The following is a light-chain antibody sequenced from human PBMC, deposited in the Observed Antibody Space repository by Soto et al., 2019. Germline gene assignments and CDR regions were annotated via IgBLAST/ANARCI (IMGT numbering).Light chain of an antibody. J-gene: IGLJ1*01. CDR2: EIT. CDR1: SSDVGGYNY. CDR3: ISYTTNSTPYV. V-gene: IGLV2-14*01. Sequence: QSALTQPASVSGSPGQSITISCTGTSSDVGGYNYVSWYQQYPGKARKLMIYEITNRPSGVSNRISGPKSGNTAALNISGLQGDDEADYCCISYTTNSTPYVFGSGSTVTVL.